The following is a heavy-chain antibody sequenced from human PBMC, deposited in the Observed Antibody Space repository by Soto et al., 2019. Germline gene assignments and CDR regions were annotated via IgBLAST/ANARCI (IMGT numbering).Heavy chain of an antibody. V-gene: IGHV4-59*01. Sequence: ASETLSLTCTVSGGSISSYYWSWIRQPPGKGLEWIGYIYYSGSTNYNPSLKSRVTISVDTSKNQFSLKLSSVTAADTAVYYCARVRGRDGQNWFDPWGQGTLVTVS. J-gene: IGHJ5*02. CDR1: GGSISSYY. D-gene: IGHD3-16*01. CDR3: ARVRGRDGQNWFDP. CDR2: IYYSGST.